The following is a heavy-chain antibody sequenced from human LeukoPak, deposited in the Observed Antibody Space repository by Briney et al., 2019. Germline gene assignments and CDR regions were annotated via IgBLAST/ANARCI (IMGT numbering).Heavy chain of an antibody. D-gene: IGHD3-22*01. CDR2: ISGDGGST. CDR3: AKDIGSSGYYFGYFQH. Sequence: PGGSLRLSCAASGFTFDDYAMHWVRQAPGKGLEWVSLISGDGGSTYYADSMKGRFTISRDNSKNSLYLQMNSLRTEDTALYYCAKDIGSSGYYFGYFQHWGQGTLVTVSS. V-gene: IGHV3-43*02. CDR1: GFTFDDYA. J-gene: IGHJ1*01.